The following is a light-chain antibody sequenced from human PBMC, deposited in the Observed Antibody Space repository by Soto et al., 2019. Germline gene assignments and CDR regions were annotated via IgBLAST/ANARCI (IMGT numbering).Light chain of an antibody. CDR3: CSYAGSSTFVV. Sequence: QSALTQPASVSGSPRQSITISCTGTSSDVGSYNLVSWYQQHPGKAPKLMIYEGSKRPSGVSNRFSGSKSGNTASLTISGLQADDEADCSCCSYAGSSTFVVFGGGTKLTVL. J-gene: IGLJ3*02. CDR1: SSDVGSYNL. V-gene: IGLV2-23*03. CDR2: EGS.